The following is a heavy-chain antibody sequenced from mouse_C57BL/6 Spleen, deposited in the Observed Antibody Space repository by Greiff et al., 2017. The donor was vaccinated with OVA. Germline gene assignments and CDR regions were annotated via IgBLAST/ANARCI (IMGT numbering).Heavy chain of an antibody. D-gene: IGHD1-1*01. J-gene: IGHJ3*01. CDR2: IYPGDGDT. Sequence: VKLMESGAELVKPGASVKISCKASGYAFSSYWMNWVKQRPGKGLEWIGQIYPGDGDTNYNGKFKGKATLTADKSSSTAYMQLSSLTSEDSAVYFCARSYYGSSYPAWFAYWGQGTLVTVSA. CDR3: ARSYYGSSYPAWFAY. V-gene: IGHV1-80*01. CDR1: GYAFSSYW.